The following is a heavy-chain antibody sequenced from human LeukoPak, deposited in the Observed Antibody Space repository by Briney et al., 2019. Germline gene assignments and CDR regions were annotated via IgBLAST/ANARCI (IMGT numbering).Heavy chain of an antibody. CDR3: ATFVGATTLAFDY. Sequence: GASVKVSCKASGYTFTSYGISWVRQAPGQGLEWMGWISAYNGNTNYAQKLQGRVTMTEDTSTDTAYMELSSLRSEDTAVYYCATFVGATTLAFDYWGQGTLVTVSS. CDR1: GYTFTSYG. J-gene: IGHJ4*02. CDR2: ISAYNGNT. D-gene: IGHD1-26*01. V-gene: IGHV1-18*01.